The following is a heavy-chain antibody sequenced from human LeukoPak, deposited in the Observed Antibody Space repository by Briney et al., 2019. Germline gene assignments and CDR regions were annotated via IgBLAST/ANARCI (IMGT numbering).Heavy chain of an antibody. D-gene: IGHD2-2*01. CDR2: INHSGST. CDR1: GGSFSGYY. Sequence: ASETLSLTCAVYGGSFSGYYWSWIRQPPGKGLEWIGEINHSGSTSYNPSLKSRVTISVDTSKNQFSLKLSSVTAADTAVYYCARGEGYCSSTSCSPASPIDYWGQGTLVAVSS. J-gene: IGHJ4*02. V-gene: IGHV4-34*01. CDR3: ARGEGYCSSTSCSPASPIDY.